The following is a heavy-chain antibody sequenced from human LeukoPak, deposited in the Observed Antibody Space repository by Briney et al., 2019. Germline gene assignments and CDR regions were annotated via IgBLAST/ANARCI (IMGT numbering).Heavy chain of an antibody. J-gene: IGHJ3*02. CDR2: IYYSGST. CDR3: ARLNPLNSSGWYFGAFDT. CDR1: GGSISSYY. D-gene: IGHD6-19*01. V-gene: IGHV4-59*08. Sequence: SETLSLTCTVSGGSISSYYWSWIRQPPGKGLEWIGYIYYSGSTNYNPSLKSRVTTSVDTSKNQFSLKLSSVTAADTAVYYCARLNPLNSSGWYFGAFDTWGQGTMVTVSS.